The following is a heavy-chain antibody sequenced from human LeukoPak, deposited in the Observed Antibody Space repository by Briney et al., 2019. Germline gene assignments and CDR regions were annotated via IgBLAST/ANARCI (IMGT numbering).Heavy chain of an antibody. CDR3: ARGRKNYYDSSGYYTDAFDI. Sequence: ASVKVSCKASGYIFTRYGISWVRQAPGQGLEWMGWISALYGNTNYAQKFQGRLTMTTDTSTSTAYMELRSLRSDDTAVYYCARGRKNYYDSSGYYTDAFDIWGQGTVVTVSS. J-gene: IGHJ3*02. D-gene: IGHD3-22*01. CDR2: ISALYGNT. V-gene: IGHV1-18*01. CDR1: GYIFTRYG.